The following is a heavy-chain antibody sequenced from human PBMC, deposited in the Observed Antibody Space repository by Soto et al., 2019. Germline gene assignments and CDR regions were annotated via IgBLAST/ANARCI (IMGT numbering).Heavy chain of an antibody. D-gene: IGHD2-21*01. Sequence: QVQLVQSGAELKRPGASAKVSCKASGYTFTNNDINWVRQSTGQGLEWMGWMNPYSGNTGYAQKFQGRVTMTRDNSITTAYMELSSLRSEDTAVYYCVRAPLDYYSADYFDNWGQGTLVTVSS. J-gene: IGHJ4*02. CDR2: MNPYSGNT. CDR3: VRAPLDYYSADYFDN. V-gene: IGHV1-8*01. CDR1: GYTFTNND.